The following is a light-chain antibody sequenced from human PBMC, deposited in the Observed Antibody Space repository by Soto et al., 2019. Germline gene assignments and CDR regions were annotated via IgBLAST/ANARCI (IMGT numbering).Light chain of an antibody. CDR1: QGIANY. CDR2: SAS. J-gene: IGKJ4*01. CDR3: QQTRSYPST. Sequence: DIHMTQSPSSLSASVGDRVTITCRASQGIANYLAWYQQTPGNVPKLLIYSASTLQSGVPSRFSGSGSGTDFTLTINSLQAEDFATYYCQQTRSYPSTFGGGTKVDIK. V-gene: IGKV1-27*01.